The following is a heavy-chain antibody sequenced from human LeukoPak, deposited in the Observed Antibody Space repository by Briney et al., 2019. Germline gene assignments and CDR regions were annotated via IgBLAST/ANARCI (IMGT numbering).Heavy chain of an antibody. J-gene: IGHJ3*02. Sequence: GGSLRLSCAASGFTFGTYNMNWVRQAPGKGPEWVSYINSRSSTKYYADSVKGRFIISRDNAENSLSLQMSSLRAEDTAVYYCARDSGILDAFDIWGQGTMVTVSS. V-gene: IGHV3-48*04. CDR3: ARDSGILDAFDI. D-gene: IGHD2-21*01. CDR1: GFTFGTYN. CDR2: INSRSSTK.